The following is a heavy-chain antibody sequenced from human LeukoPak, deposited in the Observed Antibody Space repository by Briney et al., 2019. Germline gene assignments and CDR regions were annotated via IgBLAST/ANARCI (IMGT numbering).Heavy chain of an antibody. J-gene: IGHJ6*03. CDR1: RYSFTGYY. CDR2: INVDSGGT. V-gene: IGHV1-2*02. CDR3: ARDEGYYNYMDV. Sequence: ASVKVSCKAPRYSFTGYYMHWVRLAPGQGLEWMGWINVDSGGTKYAEKFQGRVTMTRGTSISTAYMELSRLRSDDTAVYYCARDEGYYNYMDVWGKGTTVSVSS.